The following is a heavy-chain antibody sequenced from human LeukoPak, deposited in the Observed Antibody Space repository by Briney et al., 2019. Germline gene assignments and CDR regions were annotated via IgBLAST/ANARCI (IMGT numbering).Heavy chain of an antibody. J-gene: IGHJ4*02. CDR1: GFTFTSYA. Sequence: PGGSLRLSCAASGFTFTSYAMSWVRQVPGKGLEWVSAIIGSGGSTYYADSVKGRFTISRDNSKNTLYLQMNSLRAEDTAVYYCAKDMGYSSGIDYWGQGTLVTVSS. CDR2: IIGSGGST. D-gene: IGHD6-19*01. V-gene: IGHV3-23*01. CDR3: AKDMGYSSGIDY.